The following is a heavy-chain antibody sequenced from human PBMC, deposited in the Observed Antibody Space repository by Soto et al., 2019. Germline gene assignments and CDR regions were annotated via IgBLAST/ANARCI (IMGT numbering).Heavy chain of an antibody. D-gene: IGHD2-15*01. V-gene: IGHV3-30-3*01. Sequence: QVQLVESVGGVVQPGRSLRLSCAPSGFTFSSYAMHWVRQAPGKGLEWVAVISYDGSNKYYADSVKGRFTISSDNCKNTLYLQMNSLRAEDTAVYYCARSPEKYCSGGSCYFDYFDYWGQGTLVTVSS. J-gene: IGHJ4*02. CDR3: ARSPEKYCSGGSCYFDYFDY. CDR1: GFTFSSYA. CDR2: ISYDGSNK.